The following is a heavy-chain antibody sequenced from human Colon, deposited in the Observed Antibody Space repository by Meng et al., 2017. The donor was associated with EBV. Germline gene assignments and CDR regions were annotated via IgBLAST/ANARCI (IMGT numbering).Heavy chain of an antibody. CDR1: GGSLSGYY. Sequence: VALQHGAARLVNPPAPLSLTCGVYGGSLSGYYWSWIRQTPGKGLEWIGEINHSGTINYNPSLRSRVTISVDRSNNQFSLRLSSVTAADTAVYYCARGGGVIKGLVTWFDPWGQGTLVTVSS. V-gene: IGHV4-34*01. CDR2: INHSGTI. J-gene: IGHJ5*02. CDR3: ARGGGVIKGLVTWFDP. D-gene: IGHD2-8*01.